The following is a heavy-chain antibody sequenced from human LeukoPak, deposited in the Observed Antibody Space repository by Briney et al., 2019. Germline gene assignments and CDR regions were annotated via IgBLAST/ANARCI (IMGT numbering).Heavy chain of an antibody. D-gene: IGHD6-13*01. Sequence: SETLSLTCTVSGGSISSDYWSWIRQPAGKGLEWIGRIYTSGSTNYNPSLKSRVTMSVDTSKNQFSLKLSSVTAADTAVYYCARGGRYRSSWYWFDPWGQGTLVTVSS. CDR2: IYTSGST. CDR1: GGSISSDY. J-gene: IGHJ5*02. V-gene: IGHV4-4*07. CDR3: ARGGRYRSSWYWFDP.